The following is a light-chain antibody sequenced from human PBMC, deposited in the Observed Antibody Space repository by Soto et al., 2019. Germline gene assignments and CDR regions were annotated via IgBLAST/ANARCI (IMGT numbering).Light chain of an antibody. CDR2: EVN. Sequence: QSALTQPASVSGSLGQSITISCTGTSSDVGTYNLVSWYQQLPDKAPKLIIHEVNKRPSGVSNRFSGSKSGNTASLTISGLQVEDEADYHCSSFTSIHTWVFGGGTQLTVL. J-gene: IGLJ3*02. CDR1: SSDVGTYNL. V-gene: IGLV2-14*02. CDR3: SSFTSIHTWV.